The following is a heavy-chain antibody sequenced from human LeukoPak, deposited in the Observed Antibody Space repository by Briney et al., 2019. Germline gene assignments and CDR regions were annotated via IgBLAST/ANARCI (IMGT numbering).Heavy chain of an antibody. V-gene: IGHV4-39*07. CDR3: ASYLSSGSQYFQH. Sequence: SETLSLTCTVSGDSINSKSHYWGWIRQPPGKGLEWIGSMYYSGHTYYNPSLESRVTISVDTSKNQFSLRLRSVTAADTALYYCASYLSSGSQYFQHWGQGTLVTVSS. CDR1: GDSINSKSHY. CDR2: MYYSGHT. D-gene: IGHD6-25*01. J-gene: IGHJ1*01.